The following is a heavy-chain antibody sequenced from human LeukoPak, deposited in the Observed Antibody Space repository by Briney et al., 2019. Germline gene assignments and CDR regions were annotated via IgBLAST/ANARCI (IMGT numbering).Heavy chain of an antibody. CDR3: ARPVDYYYYYMDV. Sequence: SETLSLTCAVSGYSISSGYYWAWIRQPPGKGLEWIGSIYHSGSTYYNPSLKSRVTISVDTSKNQFSLKLSSVTAADTAVYYCARPVDYYYYYMDVWGKGTTVTVSS. CDR1: GYSISSGYY. CDR2: IYHSGST. D-gene: IGHD4-23*01. J-gene: IGHJ6*03. V-gene: IGHV4-38-2*01.